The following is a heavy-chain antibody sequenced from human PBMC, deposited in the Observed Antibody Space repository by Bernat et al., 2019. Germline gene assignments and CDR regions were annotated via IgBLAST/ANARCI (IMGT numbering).Heavy chain of an antibody. CDR2: INPNSGGT. Sequence: QVQLVQSGAEVKKPGASVKVSCKASGYTFTGYYMHWVRQAPGQGLEWMGWINPNSGGTNYAQKFKGWAPMTRDTSIRAVYMELSRPRSDDTAVYYRARGTVDTAMASQDEDWYFDLWDRGTLVTVSS. CDR3: ARGTVDTAMASQDEDWYFDL. J-gene: IGHJ2*01. CDR1: GYTFTGYY. D-gene: IGHD5-18*01. V-gene: IGHV1-2*04.